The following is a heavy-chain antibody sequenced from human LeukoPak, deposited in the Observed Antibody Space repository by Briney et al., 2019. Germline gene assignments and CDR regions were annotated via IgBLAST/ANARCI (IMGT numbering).Heavy chain of an antibody. V-gene: IGHV1-46*01. CDR2: INPSGGST. CDR3: ARGAPTTRIGAGRFDY. CDR1: EYSLTSYY. D-gene: IGHD5-12*01. Sequence: GASVKVSCKAFEYSLTSYYVHWVRQAPGQGLEWMGEINPSGGSTSYAQKFQGRITVTRDTYTNTVYMDLSSLRSEDTATYYCARGAPTTRIGAGRFDYWGQGSLLTVAS. J-gene: IGHJ4*02.